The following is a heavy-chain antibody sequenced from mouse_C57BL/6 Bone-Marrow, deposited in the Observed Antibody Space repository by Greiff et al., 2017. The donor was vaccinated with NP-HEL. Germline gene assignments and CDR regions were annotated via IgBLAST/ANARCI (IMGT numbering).Heavy chain of an antibody. D-gene: IGHD4-1*01. CDR3: ARVKTGYFDY. CDR1: GYSITSGYY. Sequence: EVQLVESGPGLVKPSQSLSLTCSVTGYSITSGYYWNWIRQFPGNKLEWMGYISYDGSNNYNPSLKNRISITRDTSKNQFFLKLNSVTTEDTATYYCARVKTGYFDYWGQGTTLTVSS. V-gene: IGHV3-6*01. CDR2: ISYDGSN. J-gene: IGHJ2*01.